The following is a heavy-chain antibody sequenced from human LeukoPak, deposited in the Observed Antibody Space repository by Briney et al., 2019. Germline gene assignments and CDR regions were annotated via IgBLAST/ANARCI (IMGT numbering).Heavy chain of an antibody. V-gene: IGHV1-69*05. Sequence: ASVKVSCKASGGTFSSYAISWVRQAPGQGVEWMGRIIPIFGTANYAQKFQGRVTIPTDESPSTAYMELSSLRSEDTAVYYCARGTGGNALVIDYWGQGTLVTVSS. D-gene: IGHD4-23*01. CDR3: ARGTGGNALVIDY. CDR1: GGTFSSYA. CDR2: IIPIFGTA. J-gene: IGHJ4*02.